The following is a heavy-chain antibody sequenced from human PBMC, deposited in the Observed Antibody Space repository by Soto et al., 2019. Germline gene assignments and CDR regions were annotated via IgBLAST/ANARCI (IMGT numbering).Heavy chain of an antibody. J-gene: IGHJ4*02. CDR2: ISGSGGST. CDR1: GFTFNNYY. Sequence: GGSLRLSCAASGFTFNNYYMTWVRTAPGKGLEWISAISGSGGSTYHADSVKGRFIISRDNSKNTLYLQMNSLRAEDTAVYYCAKGSASGSPYYFDYWGQGTLVTVSS. CDR3: AKGSASGSPYYFDY. D-gene: IGHD6-25*01. V-gene: IGHV3-23*01.